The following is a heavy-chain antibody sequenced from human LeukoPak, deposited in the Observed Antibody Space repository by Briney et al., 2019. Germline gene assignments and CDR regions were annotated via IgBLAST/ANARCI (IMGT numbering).Heavy chain of an antibody. D-gene: IGHD3-10*01. J-gene: IGHJ4*02. Sequence: GASVKVSCKASGYTFTSYDINWVRQATGQGLEWMGWMNPNSGNTGYAQKFQGRVTITRNTSISTAYMELSSLRSEDTAVYYRAGDFRGYVSFDYWGQGTLVTVSS. V-gene: IGHV1-8*03. CDR1: GYTFTSYD. CDR2: MNPNSGNT. CDR3: AGDFRGYVSFDY.